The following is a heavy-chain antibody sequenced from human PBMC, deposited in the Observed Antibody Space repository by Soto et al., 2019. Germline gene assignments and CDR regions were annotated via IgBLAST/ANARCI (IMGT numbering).Heavy chain of an antibody. J-gene: IGHJ6*02. CDR2: ISSRSDI. CDR3: AREYTAWPLAYGLDV. D-gene: IGHD2-2*02. CDR1: GFTFSSYA. V-gene: IGHV3-21*01. Sequence: GGSLRLSCAASGFTFSSYAMSWVRQAPGKGLEWVSSISSRSDIYYADSVKGRFTISRDNAKNSVSLQMNSLRAEDTAVYYCAREYTAWPLAYGLDVWGQGTTVTVSS.